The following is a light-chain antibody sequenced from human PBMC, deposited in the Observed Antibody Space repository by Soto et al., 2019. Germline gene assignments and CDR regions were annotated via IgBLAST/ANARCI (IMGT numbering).Light chain of an antibody. CDR2: EVS. CDR1: SSDVGGYNY. Sequence: QSALTQPASVSGSPGQSITISCTGTSSDVGGYNYVSWYQQHPGKAPKLMIYEVSNRPSGVSNRFSGSKSGNTASLTISGVLAEDEADYYCSSYTSSSTVVFGGGTKLTV. V-gene: IGLV2-14*01. J-gene: IGLJ2*01. CDR3: SSYTSSSTVV.